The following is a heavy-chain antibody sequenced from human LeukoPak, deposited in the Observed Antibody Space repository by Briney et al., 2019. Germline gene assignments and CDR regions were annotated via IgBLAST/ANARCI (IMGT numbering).Heavy chain of an antibody. CDR3: ARDRWFGEYNWFDP. J-gene: IGHJ5*02. D-gene: IGHD3-10*01. CDR2: IYYSGST. V-gene: IGHV4-30-4*08. Sequence: SQTLPLTCTVSGGSISSGGYYWSWIRQHPGKGLEWIGYIYYSGSTYYNPSLKSRVSISLDTSKNQFSLRLSSMTAADTAVYYCARDRWFGEYNWFDPWGQGILVTVSS. CDR1: GGSISSGGYY.